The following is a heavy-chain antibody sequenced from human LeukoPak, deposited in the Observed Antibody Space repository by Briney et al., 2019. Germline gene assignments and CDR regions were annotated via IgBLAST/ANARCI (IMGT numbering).Heavy chain of an antibody. CDR2: ISGSGGST. Sequence: PGGSLRLSCAASGLTFSSYAMSWVRQAPGKGLEWASAISGSGGSTYYADSVKGRFTISRDNSKNTLYLQMNSLRAEDTAVYYCAKSYFDWLLVSVDYWGQGTLVTVSS. J-gene: IGHJ4*02. V-gene: IGHV3-23*01. CDR1: GLTFSSYA. CDR3: AKSYFDWLLVSVDY. D-gene: IGHD3-9*01.